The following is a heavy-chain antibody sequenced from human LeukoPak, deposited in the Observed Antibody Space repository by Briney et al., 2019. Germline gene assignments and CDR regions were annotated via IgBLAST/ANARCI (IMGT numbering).Heavy chain of an antibody. D-gene: IGHD4-23*01. Sequence: ASVKVSCKASGYTFTGYYMHWVRQAPGQGLEWMGWINPNSGGTNYAQKFQGWVTMTRDTSISTAYMELSRLRSEDTAVYYCASKRADPYGGLNWGQGTLVTVSS. CDR3: ASKRADPYGGLN. J-gene: IGHJ4*02. CDR2: INPNSGGT. V-gene: IGHV1-2*04. CDR1: GYTFTGYY.